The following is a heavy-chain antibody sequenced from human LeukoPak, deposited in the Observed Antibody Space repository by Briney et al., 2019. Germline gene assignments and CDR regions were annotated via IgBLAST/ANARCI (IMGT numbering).Heavy chain of an antibody. D-gene: IGHD3-10*01. CDR1: GGSISSSNW. V-gene: IGHV4-4*02. CDR2: IYQSGST. J-gene: IGHJ4*02. Sequence: PSGTLSLTCSVSGGSISSSNWWSWVRQPPGKGLEWIGEIYQSGSTNYNPTLKSRVTMSVDKSRHQFSLSLTSVTAADTAVYYCARGEQYGSGTVQFDYWGQGTLVTVSS. CDR3: ARGEQYGSGTVQFDY.